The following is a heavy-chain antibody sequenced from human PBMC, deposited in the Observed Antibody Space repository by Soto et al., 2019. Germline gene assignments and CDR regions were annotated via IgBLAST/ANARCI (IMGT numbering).Heavy chain of an antibody. D-gene: IGHD1-26*01. J-gene: IGHJ3*02. CDR2: IYYSGST. Sequence: QLQLQESGPGLVKPSETLSLTCTVSGGSISSYYWSWIRQPPGKGLQWIGYIYYSGSTNRNTSLKSRVTISVDTSKNKFSLKLSSVTAADTAVDYCAREVKRVVGGVNAFDIWGQGTMVTVSS. CDR3: AREVKRVVGGVNAFDI. CDR1: GGSISSYY. V-gene: IGHV4-59*01.